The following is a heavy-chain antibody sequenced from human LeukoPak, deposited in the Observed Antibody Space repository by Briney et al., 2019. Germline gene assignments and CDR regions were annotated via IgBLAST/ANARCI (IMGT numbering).Heavy chain of an antibody. CDR2: MNPNSGNT. D-gene: IGHD3-3*01. J-gene: IGHJ6*03. CDR3: ARGPRFLEWLRYYYYMDV. Sequence: ASVKVSCKASGYTFTSYDINWVRQATGQGLERMGWMNPNSGNTGYAQKFQGRVTMTRNTSISTAYMELSSLRSEDTAVYYCARGPRFLEWLRYYYYMDVWGKGTTVTVSS. V-gene: IGHV1-8*01. CDR1: GYTFTSYD.